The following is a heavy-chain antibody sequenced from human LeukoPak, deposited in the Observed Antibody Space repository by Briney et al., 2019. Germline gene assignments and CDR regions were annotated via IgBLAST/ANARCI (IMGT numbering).Heavy chain of an antibody. Sequence: SVKVSCKASGGTFSSYAISWVRQAPGQGLEWMGGIIPIFGTANYAQKFQGRVTITADESTSTAYMELSSLRSEDTAVYYCARDHRESTSYDFSYWFDPWGQGTLVTVSS. V-gene: IGHV1-69*13. CDR3: ARDHRESTSYDFSYWFDP. CDR1: GGTFSSYA. J-gene: IGHJ5*02. CDR2: IIPIFGTA. D-gene: IGHD3-3*01.